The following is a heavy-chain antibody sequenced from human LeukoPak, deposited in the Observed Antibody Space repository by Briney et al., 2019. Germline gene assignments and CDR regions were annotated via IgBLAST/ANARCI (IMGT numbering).Heavy chain of an antibody. CDR2: ISSGSSYI. CDR1: GFTFSTYS. Sequence: GGSLRLSCAASGFTFSTYSMNWVRQAPGKGLEWVSSISSGSSYIYYADSVKGRFTISRDNAKNTLYLQMDSLRAEDTAVYYCARTRAYYFDYWGQGALVTVSS. V-gene: IGHV3-21*01. D-gene: IGHD2-21*01. CDR3: ARTRAYYFDY. J-gene: IGHJ4*02.